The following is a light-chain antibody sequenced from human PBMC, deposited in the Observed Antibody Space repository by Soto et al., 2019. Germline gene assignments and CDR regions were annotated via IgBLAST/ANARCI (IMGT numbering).Light chain of an antibody. CDR2: DAS. J-gene: IGKJ1*01. CDR3: QQYSSSSEWT. CDR1: QYIGRY. V-gene: IGKV1-5*01. Sequence: EIQMTQSRSSLSASVGDRVTITCRAGQYIGRYLNWYQQKSGKAPKLLIYDASSLESGVPSRFSGSGSGTGFTLTISSLQPDDFATYYCQQYSSSSEWTFGQG.